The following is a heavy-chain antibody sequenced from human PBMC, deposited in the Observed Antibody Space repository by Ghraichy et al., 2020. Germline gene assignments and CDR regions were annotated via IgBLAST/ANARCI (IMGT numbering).Heavy chain of an antibody. Sequence: GALRLSCAASGFTFSSYAMSWVRQAPGKGLEWVSAISGSGGSTYYADSVKGRFTISRDNSKNTLYLQMNSLRAEDTAVYYCAKGVTYYDFWLDYWGQGTLVTVSS. V-gene: IGHV3-23*01. CDR3: AKGVTYYDFWLDY. J-gene: IGHJ4*02. D-gene: IGHD3-3*01. CDR2: ISGSGGST. CDR1: GFTFSSYA.